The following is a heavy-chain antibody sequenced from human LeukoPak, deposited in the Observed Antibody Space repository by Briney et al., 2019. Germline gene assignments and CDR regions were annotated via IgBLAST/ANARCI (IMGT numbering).Heavy chain of an antibody. CDR2: ISSSSSYI. V-gene: IGHV3-21*01. J-gene: IGHJ4*02. Sequence: GGSLRLSCAASGFTFSSYSMNWVRQAPGKGLEWVSSISSSSSYIYYADSVKGRFTISRDNAKNSLYLQMNSLGAEDTAVYYCARVATGVTTTVWGQGTLVTVSS. CDR1: GFTFSSYS. D-gene: IGHD4-17*01. CDR3: ARVATGVTTTV.